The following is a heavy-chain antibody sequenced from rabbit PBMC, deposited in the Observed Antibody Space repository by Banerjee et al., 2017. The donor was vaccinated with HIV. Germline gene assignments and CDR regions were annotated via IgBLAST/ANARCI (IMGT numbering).Heavy chain of an antibody. CDR3: ARRGAGAAGDNYATGDAFDP. Sequence: QSLVESWGDLVKPGASLTLTCTASGFSFSSSYWICWVRQAPGKGLEWIACIYAGSSGSTYYASWAKGRFTISKTSSTTVTLQMTSLTAADTATYFCARRGAGAAGDNYATGDAFDPWGPGTLVTVS. CDR1: GFSFSSSYW. D-gene: IGHD6-1*01. J-gene: IGHJ2*01. V-gene: IGHV1S40*01. CDR2: IYAGSSGST.